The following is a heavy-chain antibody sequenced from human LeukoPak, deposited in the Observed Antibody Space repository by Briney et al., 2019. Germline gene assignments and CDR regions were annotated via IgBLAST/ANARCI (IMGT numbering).Heavy chain of an antibody. Sequence: PSETLSLTCTVSGYSISSGYYWGWIRQPPGKGLEWIGSIYHSGSTYYNPSLKGRVTISVDTSKNQFSLKLSSVTAADTAVYYCAREMGTTVTDYFDYWGQGTLVTVSS. J-gene: IGHJ4*02. CDR2: IYHSGST. D-gene: IGHD4-17*01. CDR3: AREMGTTVTDYFDY. V-gene: IGHV4-38-2*02. CDR1: GYSISSGYY.